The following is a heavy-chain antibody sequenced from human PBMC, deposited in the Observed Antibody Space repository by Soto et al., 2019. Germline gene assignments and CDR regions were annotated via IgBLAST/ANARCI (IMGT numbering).Heavy chain of an antibody. CDR1: GFTFGNYG. Sequence: EVQLLESGGGLVQPGASLRLSCPASGFTFGNYGMDWVRQAPGKGLEWVSGISASSGGTYYADSVKGRFTISRDNSKNTLDLQTNSLRAEDTAIYYLAKEGGASYFVMDVWGQGTTVTVSS. J-gene: IGHJ6*02. V-gene: IGHV3-23*01. CDR3: AKEGGASYFVMDV. CDR2: ISASSGGT. D-gene: IGHD1-26*01.